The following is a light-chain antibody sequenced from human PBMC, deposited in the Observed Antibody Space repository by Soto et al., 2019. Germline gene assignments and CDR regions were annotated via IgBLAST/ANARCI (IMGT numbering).Light chain of an antibody. CDR3: QQYGSSPPGLT. CDR1: QSVSSSY. J-gene: IGKJ4*01. V-gene: IGKV3-20*01. Sequence: EVVLTQSPGTLSLYPGERATLSCRASQSVSSSYLAWYQQKPGQAPRLLIYGASSRPTGIPDRFSGSGSGTDFTLTISRLEPEDFAVYYCQQYGSSPPGLTFGGRTKVAIK. CDR2: GAS.